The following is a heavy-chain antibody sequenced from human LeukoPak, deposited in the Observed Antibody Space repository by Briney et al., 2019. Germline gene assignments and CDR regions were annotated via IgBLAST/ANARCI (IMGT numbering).Heavy chain of an antibody. CDR1: GYTFTSYY. J-gene: IGHJ6*02. CDR3: ARSRIVVVVAATLGGCYGMDV. Sequence: ASVKVSCKASGYTFTSYYMHWVRQAPGQGLEWMGIINPSGGSTSYAQKFQGRVTMTRDTSTSTVYMELSSLRSEDTAVYYCARSRIVVVVAATLGGCYGMDVWGQGTTVTVSS. CDR2: INPSGGST. D-gene: IGHD2-15*01. V-gene: IGHV1-46*01.